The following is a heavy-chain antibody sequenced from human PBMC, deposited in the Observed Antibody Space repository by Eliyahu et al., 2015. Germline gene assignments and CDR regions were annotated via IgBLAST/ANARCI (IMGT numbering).Heavy chain of an antibody. D-gene: IGHD2-2*01. V-gene: IGHV1-2*02. CDR1: GXPXTGYY. CDR3: ARASYXSFTSCAMDV. J-gene: IGHJ6*01. CDR2: IKPNNGDT. Sequence: QVQLVQSGAEVKRPGASVKVXCKXXGXPXTGYYIHWVRQAPGQXPEWMGWIKPNNGDTKYAQNFQGRVTMTTDTSTSTAYLDFNGLRSDDTAVYYCARASYXSFTSCAMDVWGPGTTVTVSS.